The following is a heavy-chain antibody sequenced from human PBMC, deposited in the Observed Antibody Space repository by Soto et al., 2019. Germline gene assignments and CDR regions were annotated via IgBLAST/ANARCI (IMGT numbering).Heavy chain of an antibody. Sequence: GGSLRLSCAASGFTFSSYGMHWVRQAPGKGLEWVAVIWYDGSNKYYADSVKGRFTISRDNSKNTLYLQMNSLRAEDTSVYFCARDYDSSGYPRYYFDYWGQGTLVTVSS. CDR2: IWYDGSNK. J-gene: IGHJ4*02. CDR1: GFTFSSYG. CDR3: ARDYDSSGYPRYYFDY. D-gene: IGHD3-22*01. V-gene: IGHV3-33*01.